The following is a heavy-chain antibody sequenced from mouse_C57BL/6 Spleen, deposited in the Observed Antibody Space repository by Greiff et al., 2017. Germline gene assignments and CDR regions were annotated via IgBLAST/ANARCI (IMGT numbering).Heavy chain of an antibody. CDR2: IDPSDSYT. D-gene: IGHD1-1*01. V-gene: IGHV1-69*01. Sequence: VQLQQPGAELVMPGASVKLSCKASGYTFTSYWMHWVKQRPGQGLEWIGEIDPSDSYTNYNQKFKGKSTLTVDKSSSTAYMQLSSPTSEDSAVYYCARGDYSGSCYLHYYAMDYWGQGTSVTVSS. J-gene: IGHJ4*01. CDR1: GYTFTSYW. CDR3: ARGDYSGSCYLHYYAMDY.